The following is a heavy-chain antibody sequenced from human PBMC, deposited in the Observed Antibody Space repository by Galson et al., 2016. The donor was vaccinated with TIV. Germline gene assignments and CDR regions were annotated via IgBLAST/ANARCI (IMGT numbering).Heavy chain of an antibody. J-gene: IGHJ6*02. V-gene: IGHV3-66*02. CDR2: MSSGGSL. CDR3: TRERRFCGNNCYLSYYYGMDV. CDR1: ALTVSDNY. Sequence: SLRLSCAASALTVSDNYMTWVRQAPGKGLEWVAIMSSGGSLNYADFVRGRFTVSRDNSKNTLYLQMNRLRTDDTAIYYCTRERRFCGNNCYLSYYYGMDVWGQGTTVPVSS. D-gene: IGHD2-21*01.